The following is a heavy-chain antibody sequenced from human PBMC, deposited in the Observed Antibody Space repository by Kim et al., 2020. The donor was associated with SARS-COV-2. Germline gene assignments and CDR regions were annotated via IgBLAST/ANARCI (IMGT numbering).Heavy chain of an antibody. V-gene: IGHV4-39*02. D-gene: IGHD3-22*01. CDR3: AREIGVGQWSFDN. Sequence: YMPYLRSRVAISADKSENQVYLRLSSVRAADSAVYYCAREIGVGQWSFDNWGQGTLVTVSS. J-gene: IGHJ4*02.